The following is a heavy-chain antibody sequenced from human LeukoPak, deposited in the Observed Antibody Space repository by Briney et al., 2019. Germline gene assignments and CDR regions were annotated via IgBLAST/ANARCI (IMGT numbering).Heavy chain of an antibody. V-gene: IGHV4-34*01. CDR2: INHSGST. CDR3: ARDQAYFDY. J-gene: IGHJ4*02. Sequence: SETLSLTCAVYGGSFSGYYWSWIRQPPGKGLEWIGEINHSGSTNYNPSLKSRVTMSVDTSKNQFSLKLSSVTAADTAVYYCARDQAYFDYWGQGTLVTVSS. CDR1: GGSFSGYY.